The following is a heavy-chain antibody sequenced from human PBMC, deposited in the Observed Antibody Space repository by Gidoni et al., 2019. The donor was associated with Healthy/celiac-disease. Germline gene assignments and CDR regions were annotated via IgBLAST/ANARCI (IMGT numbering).Heavy chain of an antibody. D-gene: IGHD3-3*02. CDR1: GFTFSSYA. CDR3: VRAHFWSGYYYDYYYYGMDV. Sequence: EVQLVESGGGLVQPGGSLRLSCAASGFTFSSYAMSWVRQAPGKGLEWVSAISGSGGSTYYADSVKGRFTISRDNSKNTLYLQMNSLRAEDTAVYYCVRAHFWSGYYYDYYYYGMDVWGQGTTVTVSS. V-gene: IGHV3-23*04. CDR2: ISGSGGST. J-gene: IGHJ6*02.